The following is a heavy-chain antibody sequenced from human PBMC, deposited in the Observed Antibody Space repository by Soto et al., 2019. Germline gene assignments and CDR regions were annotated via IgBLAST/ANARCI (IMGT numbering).Heavy chain of an antibody. Sequence: SGPTLVNPTQTLTLTCTFSGFSLSTSGVGVGWIRQPPGKALEWLALIYWNDDKRYSPSLKSRLTITKDTSKNQVVLTMTNMDPVDTATYYCAHRGDYYDFWSGYYTSWFDPWGQGTLVTVSS. CDR3: AHRGDYYDFWSGYYTSWFDP. V-gene: IGHV2-5*01. CDR1: GFSLSTSGVG. J-gene: IGHJ5*02. CDR2: IYWNDDK. D-gene: IGHD3-3*01.